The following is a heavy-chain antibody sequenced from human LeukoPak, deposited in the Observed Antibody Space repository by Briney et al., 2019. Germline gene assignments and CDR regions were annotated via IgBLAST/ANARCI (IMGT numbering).Heavy chain of an antibody. D-gene: IGHD1-26*01. CDR2: ISSSGSTI. V-gene: IGHV3-48*03. CDR1: GFTFSSYE. J-gene: IGHJ4*02. CDR3: ARAYIVGATPFDY. Sequence: GGSLRLSCAASGFTFSSYEMNWVRQAPGEGLEWVSYISSSGSTIYYADSVKGRFTISRDNAKNSLYLQMNSLRAEDTAVYYCARAYIVGATPFDYWGQGTLVTVSS.